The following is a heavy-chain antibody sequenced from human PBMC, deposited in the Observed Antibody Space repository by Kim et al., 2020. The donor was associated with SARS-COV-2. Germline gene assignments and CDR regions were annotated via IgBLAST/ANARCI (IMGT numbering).Heavy chain of an antibody. CDR1: GFSISNYW. V-gene: IGHV3-74*01. Sequence: GGSLRLSCAASGFSISNYWMHWVRQAPGKGLVWVSYIISDGRSTTYADSVKGRFTISRDNPKNTLFLQMNSLRVEDTALYYCARDQKDAGGAFDIWGQGTRVTVSS. CDR3: ARDQKDAGGAFDI. CDR2: IISDGRST. J-gene: IGHJ3*02.